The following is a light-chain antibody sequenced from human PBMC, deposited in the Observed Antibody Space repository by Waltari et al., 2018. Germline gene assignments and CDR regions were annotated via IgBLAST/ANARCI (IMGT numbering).Light chain of an antibody. J-gene: IGKJ1*01. CDR1: QSVGTNY. CDR2: SSS. CDR3: QQHNTSPWT. V-gene: IGKV3-20*01. Sequence: EIVLTQSPGTLSLSPGERATLSCRASQSVGTNYLAWYQQKPGQAPRLLISSSSSRATDIPDRFSCSGSGTDFALTISRLEPEDFAVYYCQQHNTSPWTFGQGTKVEIK.